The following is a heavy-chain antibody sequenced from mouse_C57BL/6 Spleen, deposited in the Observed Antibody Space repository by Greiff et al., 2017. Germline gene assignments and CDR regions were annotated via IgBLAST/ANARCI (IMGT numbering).Heavy chain of an antibody. J-gene: IGHJ4*01. CDR2: ISSGSSTI. D-gene: IGHD4-1*01. CDR3: ARNWDYAMDY. Sequence: EVQLQASGGGLVKPGGSLKLSCAASGFTFSDYGMHWVRQAPEKGLEWVAYISSGSSTIYYADTVKGRFTISRDNAKNTLFLQMTSLRSEDTAMYYCARNWDYAMDYWGQGTSVTVSS. CDR1: GFTFSDYG. V-gene: IGHV5-17*01.